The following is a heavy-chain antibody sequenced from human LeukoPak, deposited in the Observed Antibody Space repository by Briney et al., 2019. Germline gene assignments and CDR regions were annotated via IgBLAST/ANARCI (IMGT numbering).Heavy chain of an antibody. CDR2: ITGSGGST. D-gene: IGHD5-12*01. CDR1: GFTFSSYA. CDR3: AKLVATISD. V-gene: IGHV3-23*01. J-gene: IGHJ4*02. Sequence: GGSLRLSCAASGFTFSSYAMNWVRQAPGKGLEWVSTITGSGGSTYYADSVKGRFTISRDNSKNTLYLQMDSLRAEDTAVYYCAKLVATISDWGQGTLVIVSS.